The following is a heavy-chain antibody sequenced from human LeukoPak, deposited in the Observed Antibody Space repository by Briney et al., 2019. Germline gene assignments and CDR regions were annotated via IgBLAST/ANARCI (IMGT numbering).Heavy chain of an antibody. CDR3: AAGEYAAGRYFDY. Sequence: GASVKVSCKASGFTFTSSAMQWVRQARGQRLEWIGWIVVGSGNTNYAQKFQERVTITRDMSTSTAYMELSSLRSEDTAVYYCAAGEYAAGRYFDYWGQGTLVTVFS. CDR1: GFTFTSSA. J-gene: IGHJ4*02. D-gene: IGHD2-8*01. CDR2: IVVGSGNT. V-gene: IGHV1-58*02.